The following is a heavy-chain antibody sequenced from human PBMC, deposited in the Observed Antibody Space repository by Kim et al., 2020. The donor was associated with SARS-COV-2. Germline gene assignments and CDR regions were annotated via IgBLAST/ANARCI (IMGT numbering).Heavy chain of an antibody. CDR1: GFTFADYT. D-gene: IGHD3-10*01. J-gene: IGHJ5*02. CDR3: AKDMVRGVIRFGWFDP. Sequence: GGSLRLSCAASGFTFADYTMSWVRQAPGKGLEWVSRIVWDGGSTYYADSVKGRFTISRDDSKNSLYLQMNSLRTEDTALYYCAKDMVRGVIRFGWFDPWGHGDLVTVSS. CDR2: IVWDGGST. V-gene: IGHV3-43*01.